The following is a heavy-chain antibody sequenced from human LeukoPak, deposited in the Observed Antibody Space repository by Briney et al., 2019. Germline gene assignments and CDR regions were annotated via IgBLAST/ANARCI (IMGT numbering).Heavy chain of an antibody. Sequence: GGSLRLSCAASGFTFSSYSMNWVRQAPGKGLEWVSSISSSSSYICYADSVKGRFTISRDNSKNTLYLQMNSLRAEDTAVYYCAGLLYGDYKRFDYWGQGTLVTVSS. CDR1: GFTFSSYS. CDR3: AGLLYGDYKRFDY. CDR2: ISSSSSYI. D-gene: IGHD4-17*01. J-gene: IGHJ4*02. V-gene: IGHV3-21*04.